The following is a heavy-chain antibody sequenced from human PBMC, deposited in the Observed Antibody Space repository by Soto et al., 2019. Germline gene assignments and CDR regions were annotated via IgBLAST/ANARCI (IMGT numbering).Heavy chain of an antibody. J-gene: IGHJ6*03. V-gene: IGHV4-59*08. Sequence: PSETLSLTCTVSGGSISSYYWSWIRQPPGKGLEWIGYIYYSGSTNYNPSLKSRVTISVDTSKNQFSLKLSSVTAADTAVYYCARRGIVVVPAAMPHYYYYMDVWGKGTTVTVSS. CDR1: GGSISSYY. D-gene: IGHD2-2*01. CDR3: ARRGIVVVPAAMPHYYYYMDV. CDR2: IYYSGST.